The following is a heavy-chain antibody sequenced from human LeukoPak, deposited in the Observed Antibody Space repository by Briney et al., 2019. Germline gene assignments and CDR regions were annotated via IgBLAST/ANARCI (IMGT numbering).Heavy chain of an antibody. Sequence: PGGSLRLSCAASEFTFSSYAMHWVRQAPDKGLEWVAAISYDGSNKYYADSVKGRFTISRDNSKNTLYLQMNSLRAEDTAVYYCARVRQGHPRWFDPWGQGTLVTVSS. CDR2: ISYDGSNK. CDR3: ARVRQGHPRWFDP. V-gene: IGHV3-30*04. J-gene: IGHJ5*02. CDR1: EFTFSSYA.